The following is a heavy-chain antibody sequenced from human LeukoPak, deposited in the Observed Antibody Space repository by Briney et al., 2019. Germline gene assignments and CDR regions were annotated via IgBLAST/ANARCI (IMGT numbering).Heavy chain of an antibody. D-gene: IGHD6-19*01. Sequence: SETLSLTCTVSGGSISSYYWSWIRQPPGKGLEWIGYIYYSGSTNYNPSLKSRVTISVDTSKNQFSLKLSSVTAADTAVYYCASSGASSGWYFDYWGQGTLATVSS. CDR3: ASSGASSGWYFDY. CDR2: IYYSGST. CDR1: GGSISSYY. V-gene: IGHV4-59*01. J-gene: IGHJ4*02.